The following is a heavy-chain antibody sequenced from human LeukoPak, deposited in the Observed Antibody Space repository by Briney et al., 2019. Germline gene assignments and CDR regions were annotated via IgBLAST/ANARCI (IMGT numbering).Heavy chain of an antibody. CDR2: ISSNGSTI. V-gene: IGHV3-48*01. Sequence: GGSLRLSCAASALTFSDYSMNWVRQAPGKGLEWISYISSNGSTIYYAASVKGRFTISRDSAKNSLYLQMNGLRAEDTAIYYCARGPKTSFDYWGQGTLATVSS. CDR3: ARGPKTSFDY. J-gene: IGHJ4*02. CDR1: ALTFSDYS.